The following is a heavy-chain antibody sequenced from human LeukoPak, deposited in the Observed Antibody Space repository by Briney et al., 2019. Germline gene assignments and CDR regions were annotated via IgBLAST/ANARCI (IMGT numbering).Heavy chain of an antibody. V-gene: IGHV4-38-2*02. D-gene: IGHD6-13*01. Sequence: KTSETLSLTCTVSGYSISSGYYWGWIRQPPGKGLEWIGSLYHTGSVYYNPSLKSRVTISVDTSKNQFSLKLSSVTAADTAVYYCARSDKQLGFYYWGQGTLVTVSS. J-gene: IGHJ4*02. CDR2: LYHTGSV. CDR1: GYSISSGYY. CDR3: ARSDKQLGFYY.